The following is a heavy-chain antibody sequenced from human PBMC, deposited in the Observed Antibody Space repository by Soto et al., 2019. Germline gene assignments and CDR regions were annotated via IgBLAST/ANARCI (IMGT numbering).Heavy chain of an antibody. Sequence: LSLTCTVSGGSVSSGSYYWSWIRQPPGKGLEWIGYIYYSGSTNYNPSLKSRVTISVDTSKNQFSLKLSSVTAADTAVYYCASGVRGKADYYYGMDVWGQGTTVTVSS. V-gene: IGHV4-61*01. CDR3: ASGVRGKADYYYGMDV. CDR2: IYYSGST. J-gene: IGHJ6*02. D-gene: IGHD3-10*01. CDR1: GGSVSSGSYY.